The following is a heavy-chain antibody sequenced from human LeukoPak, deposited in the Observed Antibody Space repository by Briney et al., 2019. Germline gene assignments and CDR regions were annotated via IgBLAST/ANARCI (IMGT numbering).Heavy chain of an antibody. CDR2: ISWNSGSI. CDR1: GFTVSGNY. D-gene: IGHD3-16*01. V-gene: IGHV3-9*01. CDR3: TKDVFDFGGYFEL. J-gene: IGHJ2*01. Sequence: GGSLRLSCAASGFTVSGNYMSWVRQAPGKGLEWVSGISWNSGSIGYADSVKGRFTISRDNAKNSLYLQMNSLRTEDTAFYYCTKDVFDFGGYFELWGRGTLVTVSS.